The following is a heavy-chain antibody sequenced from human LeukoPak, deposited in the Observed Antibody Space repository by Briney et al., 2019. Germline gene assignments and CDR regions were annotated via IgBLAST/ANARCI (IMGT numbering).Heavy chain of an antibody. Sequence: PGGSLRLSCAASGFTFGNAWMSWVRQAPGKGLEWVGRIKSKTDGGTTDYAAPVKGRFTISRDDSKNTLYLQMNSLKTEDTAVYYCTTDPAILWFGELPIDYWGQGTLVTVSS. J-gene: IGHJ4*02. CDR1: GFTFGNAW. D-gene: IGHD3-10*01. V-gene: IGHV3-15*01. CDR2: IKSKTDGGTT. CDR3: TTDPAILWFGELPIDY.